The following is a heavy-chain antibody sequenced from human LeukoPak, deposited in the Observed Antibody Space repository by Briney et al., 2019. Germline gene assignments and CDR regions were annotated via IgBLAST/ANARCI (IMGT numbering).Heavy chain of an antibody. Sequence: PGGSLRLSCAASGFTFSSYGMHWVRQAPGKGLEWVAVIWYDGSNKYYADSVKGRFTISRDNSKNTLYLQMNSLRAEDTAVYYCARSYSSGWYIGIDYWGQGTLVTVSS. CDR3: ARSYSSGWYIGIDY. J-gene: IGHJ4*02. CDR1: GFTFSSYG. CDR2: IWYDGSNK. V-gene: IGHV3-33*01. D-gene: IGHD6-19*01.